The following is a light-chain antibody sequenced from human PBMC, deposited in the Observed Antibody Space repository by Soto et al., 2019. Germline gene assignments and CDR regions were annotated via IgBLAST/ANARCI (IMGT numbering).Light chain of an antibody. Sequence: QSVLTQPPSVSGAPGQRVTFSCTGSSSNIGAGYDVHWYQQLPGTAPKLLIYSNSNRPSGVPDRFSGSKSGTSASLAITRLQAEDEADYYCQSYDSSLSGYVFGTGTKLTVL. CDR3: QSYDSSLSGYV. J-gene: IGLJ1*01. CDR1: SSNIGAGYD. CDR2: SNS. V-gene: IGLV1-40*01.